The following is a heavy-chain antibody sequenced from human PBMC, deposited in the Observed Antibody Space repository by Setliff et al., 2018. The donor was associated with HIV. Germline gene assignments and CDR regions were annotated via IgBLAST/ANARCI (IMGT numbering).Heavy chain of an antibody. D-gene: IGHD6-13*01. V-gene: IGHV4-59*01. J-gene: IGHJ4*02. Sequence: SETLSLPCTVSGGSISGYYWSWIRQPPGKGLEWIGYIYYIGNTNYNPSLKGRVTLSVDTSANTAYMELSNLRSEDTAVYYCVRRATAAEVFDYWGQGTLVTVSS. CDR3: VRRATAAEVFDY. CDR2: IYYIGNT. CDR1: GGSISGYY.